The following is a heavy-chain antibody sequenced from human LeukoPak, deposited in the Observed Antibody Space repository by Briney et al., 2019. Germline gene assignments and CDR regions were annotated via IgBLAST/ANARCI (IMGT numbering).Heavy chain of an antibody. CDR2: IKYDGSEK. Sequence: GGSLRLSCAASGFTFSSYWMSWVRQAPGKGLEWVANIKYDGSEKYYVDSVKGRFTVSRDNAKKSLNLQMTSLRAEDTALYYCQFGSGSYYNIPDNWFDPWGQGTLVTVSS. D-gene: IGHD3-10*01. CDR1: GFTFSSYW. CDR3: QFGSGSYYNIPDNWFDP. J-gene: IGHJ5*02. V-gene: IGHV3-7*01.